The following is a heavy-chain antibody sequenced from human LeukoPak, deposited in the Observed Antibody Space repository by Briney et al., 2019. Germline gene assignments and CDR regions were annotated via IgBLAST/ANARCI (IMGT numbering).Heavy chain of an antibody. CDR2: IYPGDSDT. V-gene: IGHV5-51*01. J-gene: IGHJ4*02. D-gene: IGHD3-16*01. Sequence: GESLKISCKGSGYSFTSYWIGWVRQMPGKGLEWMGIIYPGDSDTRYSPSFQGQVTISVDKSTTTAYLQWASLKASDTAMYYCARRMGEAFDYWGQGTLVTVSS. CDR1: GYSFTSYW. CDR3: ARRMGEAFDY.